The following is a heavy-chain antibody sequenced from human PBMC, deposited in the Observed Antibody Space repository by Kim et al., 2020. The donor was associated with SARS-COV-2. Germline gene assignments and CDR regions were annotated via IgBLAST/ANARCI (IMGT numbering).Heavy chain of an antibody. CDR3: ARQIDHGDYGWGPF. V-gene: IGHV4-39*01. D-gene: IGHD4-17*01. Sequence: SETLSLTCTVSGGSISSSGYYWGWIRQPPGKGLEWIGSIYDTGSTSTHYNPPLKSRVTISVDTSRKQLSLKLVSLTAADTAVYYCARQIDHGDYGWGPF. CDR2: IYDTGSTST. CDR1: GGSISSSGYY. J-gene: IGHJ3*01.